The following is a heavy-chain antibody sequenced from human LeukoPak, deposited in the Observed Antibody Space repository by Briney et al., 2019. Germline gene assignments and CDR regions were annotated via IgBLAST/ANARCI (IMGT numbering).Heavy chain of an antibody. CDR1: GFIFSSYW. V-gene: IGHV3-74*01. CDR3: TRGDSAFDS. D-gene: IGHD5-18*01. Sequence: GGSLRLSCSASGFIFSSYWMHWVRQAPGKGLVWVSRINSDGSITNYADSVKGRFTISRDNAKNTLYLQMNSLRADDTAVYYCTRGDSAFDSWGQGTLVTVSS. CDR2: INSDGSIT. J-gene: IGHJ4*02.